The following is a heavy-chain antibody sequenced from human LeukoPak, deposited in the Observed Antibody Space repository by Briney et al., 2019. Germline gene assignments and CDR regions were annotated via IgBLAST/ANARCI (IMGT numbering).Heavy chain of an antibody. CDR3: ARAGPAAGIDY. CDR2: IYSGGST. J-gene: IGHJ4*02. Sequence: RGALRLSCAASGFTVSRNYMSWVRQAPGKGLEWVSVIYSGGSTYYADSVKGRFTISRDNSKNTLYLQMNSLRAEDTAVYYCARAGPAAGIDYWGQGTLVTVSS. V-gene: IGHV3-53*01. CDR1: GFTVSRNY. D-gene: IGHD6-13*01.